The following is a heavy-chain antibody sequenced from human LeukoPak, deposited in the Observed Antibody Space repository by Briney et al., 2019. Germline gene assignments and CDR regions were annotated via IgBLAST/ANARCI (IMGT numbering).Heavy chain of an antibody. D-gene: IGHD6-19*01. V-gene: IGHV3-21*01. CDR1: GFTFSSYS. J-gene: IGHJ4*02. Sequence: PGGSLRLSCAASGFTFSSYSMSWVRQAPGKGLEWVSSISSSSSYIYYADSVKGRFTISRDNAKNSLYLQMNSLRAEDTAVYYCAISGGPGIAVGDGDFDYWGQGTLVTVSS. CDR3: AISGGPGIAVGDGDFDY. CDR2: ISSSSSYI.